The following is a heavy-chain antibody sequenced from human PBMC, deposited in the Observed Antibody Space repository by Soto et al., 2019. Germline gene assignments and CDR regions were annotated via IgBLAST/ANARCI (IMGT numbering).Heavy chain of an antibody. Sequence: QVQLVQSGAEVKKPGASVKVSCKASGYTFTSYDINWVRQATGQGLEWMGWMNPNSGNTGYAQKFQGRVTMTRHTSRSTAYMELSSLRSEDTAVYYCARGSAYYYGMDVWGQGTTVTVSS. V-gene: IGHV1-8*01. CDR1: GYTFTSYD. J-gene: IGHJ6*02. CDR2: MNPNSGNT. CDR3: ARGSAYYYGMDV.